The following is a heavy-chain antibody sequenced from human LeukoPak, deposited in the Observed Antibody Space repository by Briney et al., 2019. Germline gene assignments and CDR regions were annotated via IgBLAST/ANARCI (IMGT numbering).Heavy chain of an antibody. Sequence: ASVKVSCKASGYPFTGYYMHWVRQAPGQGLEWMGWINPNSGGTNYAQKFQGRVTMTRDTSISTAYMELSRLRSDDTAVYYCARANYDILSGHAFDIWGQGTMVTVSS. V-gene: IGHV1-2*02. J-gene: IGHJ3*02. CDR1: GYPFTGYY. D-gene: IGHD3-9*01. CDR2: INPNSGGT. CDR3: ARANYDILSGHAFDI.